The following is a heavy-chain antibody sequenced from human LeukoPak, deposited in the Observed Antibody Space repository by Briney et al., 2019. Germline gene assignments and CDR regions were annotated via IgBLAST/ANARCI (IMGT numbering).Heavy chain of an antibody. Sequence: ASVKVSCKASGYTFTSYGISWVRQAPGQGLEWMGWISAYNGNTNYAQKLQGRVTMTTDTSTSTAYMELRSLRSDDTAVYYCATPDSSGYAFDYWGQGTLVTVSS. CDR3: ATPDSSGYAFDY. D-gene: IGHD3-22*01. J-gene: IGHJ4*02. V-gene: IGHV1-18*01. CDR1: GYTFTSYG. CDR2: ISAYNGNT.